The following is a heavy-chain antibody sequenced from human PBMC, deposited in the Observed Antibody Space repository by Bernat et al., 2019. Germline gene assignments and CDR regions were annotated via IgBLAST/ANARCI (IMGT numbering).Heavy chain of an antibody. Sequence: EVQLVESGGGLVQPGGSLRLSCAASGFTFSSYAMNWVRQAPGKGLEWVSSISGSSGSTYYADSVKGRFTISRDNSKNTLYLQMNSLRAEDTAVYYCATVDHAAAGLDYWGQGTLVTVSS. D-gene: IGHD6-13*01. V-gene: IGHV3-23*04. CDR2: ISGSSGST. J-gene: IGHJ4*02. CDR3: ATVDHAAAGLDY. CDR1: GFTFSSYA.